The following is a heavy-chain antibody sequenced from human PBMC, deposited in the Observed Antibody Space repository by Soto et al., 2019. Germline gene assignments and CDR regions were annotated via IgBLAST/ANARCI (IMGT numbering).Heavy chain of an antibody. Sequence: PGESLKISCKGSGYSFTSYWIGWVRQMPGKGLEWMGIIYPRDSDTKYSPSFEGQVTISADKSTSTAYLQWSSLKASDTAIYYCARLDTSGYYYYGMDVWGQGTTVTVSS. J-gene: IGHJ6*02. D-gene: IGHD3-22*01. CDR1: GYSFTSYW. CDR3: ARLDTSGYYYYGMDV. V-gene: IGHV5-51*01. CDR2: IYPRDSDT.